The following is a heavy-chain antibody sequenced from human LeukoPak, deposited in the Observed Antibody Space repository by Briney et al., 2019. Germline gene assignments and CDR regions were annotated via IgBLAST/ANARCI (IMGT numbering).Heavy chain of an antibody. CDR2: IRSKAYGGTT. CDR1: GFTFGDYA. J-gene: IGHJ4*02. CDR3: TRAGVGYSSSWTFDY. Sequence: PGGSLRLSCTASGFTFGDYAMSWFRQAPGKGLEWVGFIRSKAYGGTTEYAASVKGRFTISRDDSKSIAYLQMNSLKTEDTAVYYCTRAGVGYSSSWTFDYWGQGTLVTVSS. D-gene: IGHD6-13*01. V-gene: IGHV3-49*03.